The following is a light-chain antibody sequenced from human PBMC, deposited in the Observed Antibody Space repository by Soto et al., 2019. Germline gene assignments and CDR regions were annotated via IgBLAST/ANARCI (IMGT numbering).Light chain of an antibody. CDR2: DAS. V-gene: IGKV3-11*01. CDR3: QQRSNWLPGIT. CDR1: RSVSSY. Sequence: ESVWTQTPGTLAFSPGERSTRSCMSSRSVSSYLAWYRQKPGQAPRLLIYDASNRATGIPARFSGSGSGTDFTLTISSLEPEDFAVYYCQQRSNWLPGITFGQGTRLEI. J-gene: IGKJ5*01.